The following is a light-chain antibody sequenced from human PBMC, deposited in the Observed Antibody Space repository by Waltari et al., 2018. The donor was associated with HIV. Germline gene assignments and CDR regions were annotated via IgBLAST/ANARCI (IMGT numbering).Light chain of an antibody. CDR2: DAS. V-gene: IGKV3-11*01. CDR1: QNVGRH. J-gene: IGKJ2*01. Sequence: EIVLTQSPATLSLSPGERATLSCRASQNVGRHLVWYQQKPAQSPRLVMYDASNRATGIPTSFSGSGSGTDFTLTISSLEPEDFAVYFCQHRSSWPLYTCGQGTNLEIK. CDR3: QHRSSWPLYT.